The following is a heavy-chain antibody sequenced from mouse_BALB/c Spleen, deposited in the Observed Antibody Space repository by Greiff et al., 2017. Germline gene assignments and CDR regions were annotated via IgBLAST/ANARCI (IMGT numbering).Heavy chain of an antibody. D-gene: IGHD1-1*01. V-gene: IGHV1S81*02. CDR3: TRGLLRPAWCAY. J-gene: IGHJ3*01. CDR2: INPSNGGT. Sequence: VQLQQPGAELVKPGASVKLSCKASGYTFTSYYMYWVKQRPGQGLEWIGGINPSNGGTNFNEKFKSKATLTVDKSSSTAYMQLSSLTSEDSAVYYCTRGLLRPAWCAYWGQGTLVTVSA. CDR1: GYTFTSYY.